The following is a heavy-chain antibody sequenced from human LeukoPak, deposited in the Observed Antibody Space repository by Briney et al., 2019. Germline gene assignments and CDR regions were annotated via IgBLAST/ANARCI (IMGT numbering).Heavy chain of an antibody. CDR2: INHSGST. CDR1: VGSFSGYY. J-gene: IGHJ5*02. V-gene: IGHV4-34*01. Sequence: PSETLSLTCAVYVGSFSGYYWSWIRQPPGKGLEWIGEINHSGSTNYNPSLKSRVTISVDTSKNQFSLKLSSVTAADTAVYYCARGKRVFGVVITDVGRWFDPWGQGTLVTVSS. CDR3: ARGKRVFGVVITDVGRWFDP. D-gene: IGHD3-3*01.